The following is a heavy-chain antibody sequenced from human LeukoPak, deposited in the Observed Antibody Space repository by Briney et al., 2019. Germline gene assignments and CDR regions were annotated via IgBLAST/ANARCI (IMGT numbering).Heavy chain of an antibody. CDR2: ISTRSSTI. CDR1: GFTFSSYS. CDR3: ARDRAAPGWYFDL. D-gene: IGHD2-15*01. Sequence: GGSLRLSCVASGFTFSSYSMNWVRQAPGKGLEWVSYISTRSSTIYYAESVEGRFTIARDNAKNSLYLQMNTLRAEDTAVYYCARDRAAPGWYFDLWGRGTLVTVSS. J-gene: IGHJ2*01. V-gene: IGHV3-48*01.